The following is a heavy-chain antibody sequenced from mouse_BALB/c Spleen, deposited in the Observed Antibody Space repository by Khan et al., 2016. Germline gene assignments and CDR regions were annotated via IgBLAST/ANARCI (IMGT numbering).Heavy chain of an antibody. Sequence: QFQLVQSGPELKKPGETVKISCKASGYTFTKYGMNWVKQAPGKDLKWMGWINTYTGKPTYADDFKGRFAFSLEISANTAYLQINNLKNEDTATYFCARQNNYVDWAYYFDHWGQGTTLTVSS. CDR2: INTYTGKP. J-gene: IGHJ2*01. V-gene: IGHV9-3-1*01. D-gene: IGHD2-13*01. CDR3: ARQNNYVDWAYYFDH. CDR1: GYTFTKYG.